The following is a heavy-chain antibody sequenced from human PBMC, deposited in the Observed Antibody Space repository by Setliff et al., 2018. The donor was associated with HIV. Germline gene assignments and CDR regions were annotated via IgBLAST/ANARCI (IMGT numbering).Heavy chain of an antibody. CDR3: ARQFRYPGIAVAGIDY. Sequence: SETLSLTCTLSGGSISSSSYYWGWVRQPPGKGLEWIGTMFYTGIAYYTPSPKSRVTITVDTSKNQFSLKLSSVTAADTAVYYCARQFRYPGIAVAGIDYWGQGTLVTVSS. D-gene: IGHD6-19*01. CDR1: GGSISSSSYY. J-gene: IGHJ4*02. CDR2: MFYTGIA. V-gene: IGHV4-39*01.